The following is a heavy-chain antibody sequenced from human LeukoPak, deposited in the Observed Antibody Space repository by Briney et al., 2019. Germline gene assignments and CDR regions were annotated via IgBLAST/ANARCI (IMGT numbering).Heavy chain of an antibody. CDR2: IPDNGAYS. Sequence: PGGSLRLSCAASGFTFSSYTMNWVRQAPGKGLEWVSSIPDNGAYSHHADSVKGRFTISRDNARNSLYLDMHNLGAEDTAVYYCVRGDSRDYWGQGTPVTVSS. D-gene: IGHD6-13*01. V-gene: IGHV3-21*01. CDR1: GFTFSSYT. J-gene: IGHJ4*02. CDR3: VRGDSRDY.